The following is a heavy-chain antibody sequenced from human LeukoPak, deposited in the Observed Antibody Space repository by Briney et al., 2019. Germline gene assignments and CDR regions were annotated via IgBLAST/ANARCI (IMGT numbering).Heavy chain of an antibody. V-gene: IGHV5-51*01. J-gene: IGHJ4*02. CDR2: IYPDDSDT. D-gene: IGHD6-13*01. Sequence: GESLKISFKSSGXRFTSYCIGWVRQMPGKGLEWMGFIYPDDSDTIYSPSFQGQVTISADKSINTAYLQWSTVKASDTAMYYCARRGSSNWYFDYWGQGTLVTVSS. CDR3: ARRGSSNWYFDY. CDR1: GXRFTSYC.